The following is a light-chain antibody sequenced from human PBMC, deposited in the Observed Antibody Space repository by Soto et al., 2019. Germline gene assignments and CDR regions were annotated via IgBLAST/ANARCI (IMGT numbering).Light chain of an antibody. CDR2: EVS. CDR1: SRDVGGYNY. CDR3: SSFASSSTLVV. V-gene: IGLV2-14*01. J-gene: IGLJ1*01. Sequence: QSALTQPASVSGSPGQSTTISCTGTSRDVGGYNYVAWYQQHPDRAPKVMIYEVSNRPSGVSNRFSGSKSGNTASLTISGLQAEDEADYYCSSFASSSTLVVFGTGTKLTVL.